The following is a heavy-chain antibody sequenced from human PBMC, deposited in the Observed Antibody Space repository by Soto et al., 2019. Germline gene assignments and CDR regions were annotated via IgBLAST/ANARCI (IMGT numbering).Heavy chain of an antibody. CDR2: LSWNSGFS. V-gene: IGHV3-9*01. D-gene: IGHD6-19*01. CDR1: GFSFDDYT. J-gene: IGHJ3*02. CDR3: PKGRGTIAVTDAYVI. Sequence: EMLLVESGGGLVQPGRSLRLSCGGSGFSFDDYTMHWVRQAPGKGPEWVASLSWNSGFSGYADSVKGRFTISRDNAQSSVHLHMNNLRTEDTAPYYCPKGRGTIAVTDAYVISGQGTMVTVSS.